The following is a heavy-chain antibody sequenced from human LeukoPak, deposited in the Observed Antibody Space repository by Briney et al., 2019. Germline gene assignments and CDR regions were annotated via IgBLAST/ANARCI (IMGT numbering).Heavy chain of an antibody. V-gene: IGHV3-11*01. Sequence: GGSLRLSCAASGFTFSDYYMSWIRQAPGKGLEWVSYISSSGGTIYYADSVKGRFTISRDNAKYSLYLQMNSLRAEDTAVYYCASSGSYGGPVYYFDYWGQGTLATVSS. CDR3: ASSGSYGGPVYYFDY. CDR1: GFTFSDYY. J-gene: IGHJ4*02. CDR2: ISSSGGTI. D-gene: IGHD1-26*01.